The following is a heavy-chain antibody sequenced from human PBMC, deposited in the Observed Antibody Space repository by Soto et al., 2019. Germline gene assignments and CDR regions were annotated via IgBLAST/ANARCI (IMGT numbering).Heavy chain of an antibody. CDR3: AKDSRADSSGYSYYFDY. V-gene: IGHV3-23*01. D-gene: IGHD3-22*01. J-gene: IGHJ4*02. CDR1: GFTFSSYA. Sequence: HPGGSLRLSFAASGFTFSSYAMSWVRQAPGKGLEWVSAISGSGGSTYYADSVKGRFTISRDNSKNTLYLQMNSLRAEDTAVYYCAKDSRADSSGYSYYFDYWGQGTLVTVSS. CDR2: ISGSGGST.